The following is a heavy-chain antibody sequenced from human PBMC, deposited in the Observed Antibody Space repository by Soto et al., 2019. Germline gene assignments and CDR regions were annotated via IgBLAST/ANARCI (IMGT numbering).Heavy chain of an antibody. Sequence: SETLSLTCTVSGGSISSYYWSWIRQPPGKGLEWIGYIYYSGSTNYNPSLKSRVTISVDTSKNQFSLKLSSVTAADTAVYYCARLFRNSERPGTIRFQNWFDPWGQGTLVTVSS. CDR1: GGSISSYY. J-gene: IGHJ5*02. CDR2: IYYSGST. V-gene: IGHV4-59*01. D-gene: IGHD4-17*01. CDR3: ARLFRNSERPGTIRFQNWFDP.